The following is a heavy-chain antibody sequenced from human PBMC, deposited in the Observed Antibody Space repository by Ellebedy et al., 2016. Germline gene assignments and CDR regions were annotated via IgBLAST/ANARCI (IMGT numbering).Heavy chain of an antibody. V-gene: IGHV4-61*02. CDR2: IYTSGST. Sequence: SETLSLTXTVSGGSISSGSYYWSWIRQPAGKGLEWIGRIYTSGSTNYNPSLKSRVTISVDTSKNQFSLKLSSVTAADTAVYYCARDLVRIAAAGTHYYYGMDVWGQGTTVTVSS. CDR3: ARDLVRIAAAGTHYYYGMDV. J-gene: IGHJ6*02. CDR1: GGSISSGSYY. D-gene: IGHD6-13*01.